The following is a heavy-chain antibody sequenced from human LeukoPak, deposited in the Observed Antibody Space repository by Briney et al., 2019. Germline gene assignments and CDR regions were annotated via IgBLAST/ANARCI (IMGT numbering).Heavy chain of an antibody. D-gene: IGHD2-2*01. CDR1: GFTFSTYS. J-gene: IGHJ3*02. Sequence: PGGSLRLSCAGSGFTFSTYSMNWVRQAPGKGLEWVAFIRYDGSNKYYADSVKGRFTISRDNSKNTLYLQMDSLRAEDTAVYYCAGFIVLVPTAKGIGAFDIWGQGTMVTVSS. CDR3: AGFIVLVPTAKGIGAFDI. CDR2: IRYDGSNK. V-gene: IGHV3-30*02.